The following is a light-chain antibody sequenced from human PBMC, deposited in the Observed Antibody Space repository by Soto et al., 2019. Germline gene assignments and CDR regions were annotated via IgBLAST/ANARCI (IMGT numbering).Light chain of an antibody. CDR1: QTVSSSY. V-gene: IGKV3-20*01. CDR3: QQYGSSTGT. Sequence: DILLTQSPCTISLSPLERSTLSFISSQTVSSSYLAWYQQKPGQAPRLLIYGASSRATGIPDRFSGSGSGTDFTLTISRLEPEDFAVYYCQQYGSSTGTFGQGTKVDIK. CDR2: GAS. J-gene: IGKJ1*01.